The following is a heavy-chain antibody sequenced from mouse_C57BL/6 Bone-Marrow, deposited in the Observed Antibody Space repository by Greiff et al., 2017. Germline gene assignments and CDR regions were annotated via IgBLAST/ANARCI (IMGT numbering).Heavy chain of an antibody. Sequence: EVKLEESGGGLVQPGGSLSLSCAASGFTFTDYYMSWVRQPPGKALEWLGFIRNKANGYTTEYSASVKGRFTISRDNSQSILYLQMNALRAEDSATDYCARWREGPFDYGCQGTTLTVSS. CDR3: ARWREGPFDY. CDR1: GFTFTDYY. V-gene: IGHV7-3*01. J-gene: IGHJ2*01. CDR2: IRNKANGYTT.